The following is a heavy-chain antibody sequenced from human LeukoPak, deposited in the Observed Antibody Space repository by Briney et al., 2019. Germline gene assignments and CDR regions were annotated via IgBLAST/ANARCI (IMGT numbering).Heavy chain of an antibody. CDR1: GFTFSNYW. J-gene: IGHJ6*02. CDR3: ARDYGRSRDYGMDV. CDR2: INSDGSST. D-gene: IGHD3-10*01. V-gene: IGHV3-74*01. Sequence: GGSLRLSCAASGFTFSNYWMHWVRQAPGKGLVWVSRINSDGSSTTYADSVKGRFTISRDNAKNTLYLQMNSLRAEGTAVYYCARDYGRSRDYGMDVWGQGTTVTVSS.